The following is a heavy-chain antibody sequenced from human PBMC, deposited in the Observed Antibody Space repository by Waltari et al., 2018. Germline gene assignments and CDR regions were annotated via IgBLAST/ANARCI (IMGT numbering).Heavy chain of an antibody. CDR3: ARGSSSWD. Sequence: QVQLVESWGGLVKPGGSLCLPWASSGVTFSGYYMNWTRQAPGRGLEWVSFISGSGAAKYYADSVKGRFTISRDNADNSLYLQMNTLRAEDTAVYYCARGSSSWDWGQGTLVTVSS. D-gene: IGHD6-6*01. CDR1: GVTFSGYY. V-gene: IGHV3-11*01. J-gene: IGHJ4*02. CDR2: ISGSGAAK.